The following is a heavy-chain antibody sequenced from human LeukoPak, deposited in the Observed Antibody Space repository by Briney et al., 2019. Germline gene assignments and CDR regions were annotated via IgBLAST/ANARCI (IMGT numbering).Heavy chain of an antibody. CDR3: ARGPHKQAAAGRFWNY. D-gene: IGHD6-13*01. J-gene: IGHJ4*02. V-gene: IGHV4-34*01. CDR1: GGSFSDYS. CDR2: INHSGST. Sequence: SETLSLTCAAYGGSFSDYSWSWIRQPPGKGLEWIGEINHSGSTNYYPYLKSRVTISVNTSTNQFSLKLSCVTAADTAVYYCARGPHKQAAAGRFWNYWGQGTLVTVSS.